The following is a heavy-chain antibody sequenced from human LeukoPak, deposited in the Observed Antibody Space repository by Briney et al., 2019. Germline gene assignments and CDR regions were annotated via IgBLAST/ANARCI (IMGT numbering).Heavy chain of an antibody. D-gene: IGHD6-13*01. Sequence: SETLSLTCTVSGGSISSYYWSWIRQPPGKGLEWIGYIYYSGSTNYNPSLKSRVTISVDTSKNQFSLKLSSVTAADTAVYYCARGENSSWYDYYYYMDVWGKGTTVTVSS. V-gene: IGHV4-59*01. CDR3: ARGENSSWYDYYYYMDV. CDR1: GGSISSYY. CDR2: IYYSGST. J-gene: IGHJ6*03.